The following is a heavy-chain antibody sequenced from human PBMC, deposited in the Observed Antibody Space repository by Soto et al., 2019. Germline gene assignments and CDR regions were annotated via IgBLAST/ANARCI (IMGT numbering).Heavy chain of an antibody. D-gene: IGHD6-19*01. CDR2: INSDGSSK. J-gene: IGHJ4*02. V-gene: IGHV3-74*01. Sequence: GGSLRLSCAASGFTFSSYWMHWVRQAPGKGLVWVSRINSDGSSKSYADSVKGRFTISRDNDKNTLYLQMNSLRAEDTAVYYCAKTYSSGLAMWGQGTLVTVSS. CDR3: AKTYSSGLAM. CDR1: GFTFSSYW.